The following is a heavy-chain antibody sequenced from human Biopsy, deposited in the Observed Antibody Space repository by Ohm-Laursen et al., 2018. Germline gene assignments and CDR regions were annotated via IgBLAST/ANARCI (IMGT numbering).Heavy chain of an antibody. CDR2: VDWDDYK. CDR3: ARTPILIVSAGLVYRHRRHLQGMDA. D-gene: IGHD6-13*01. CDR1: GFSLSARGMC. Sequence: PTQTLTLTYSFSGFSLSARGMCVSWIRQAPGKALEWLARVDWDDYKDYSASLQTKLSISKDTSNDQVVLTVNNVDPADTATYYCARTPILIVSAGLVYRHRRHLQGMDAWGQGIAVTVS. J-gene: IGHJ6*02. V-gene: IGHV2-70*11.